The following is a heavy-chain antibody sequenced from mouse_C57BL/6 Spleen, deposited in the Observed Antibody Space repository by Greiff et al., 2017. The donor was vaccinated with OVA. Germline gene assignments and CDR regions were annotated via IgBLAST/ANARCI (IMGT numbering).Heavy chain of an antibody. Sequence: VQLQQSGPELVKPGASVKISCKASGYSFTGYYMNWVKQSPEKSLEWIGEINPSTGGTTYNQKFKAKATLTVDKSSSTAYMQLKSLTSEDSAVYYCARSPFYDYGFAYWGQGTLVTVSA. V-gene: IGHV1-42*01. CDR2: INPSTGGT. D-gene: IGHD2-4*01. J-gene: IGHJ3*01. CDR1: GYSFTGYY. CDR3: ARSPFYDYGFAY.